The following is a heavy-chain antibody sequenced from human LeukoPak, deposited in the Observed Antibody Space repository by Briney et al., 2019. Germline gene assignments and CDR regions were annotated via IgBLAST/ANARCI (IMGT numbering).Heavy chain of an antibody. CDR2: INPNSGGT. D-gene: IGHD3-9*01. CDR1: GYTFTGYY. Sequence: ASVKVSCKASGYTFTGYYMHWVRQAPGQGLEWMGRINPNSGGTNYAQKFQGRVTMTRDTSTSTAYMELRSLRSDDTAVYYCARAYYDILTGQDYWGQGTLVTVSS. V-gene: IGHV1-2*06. J-gene: IGHJ4*02. CDR3: ARAYYDILTGQDY.